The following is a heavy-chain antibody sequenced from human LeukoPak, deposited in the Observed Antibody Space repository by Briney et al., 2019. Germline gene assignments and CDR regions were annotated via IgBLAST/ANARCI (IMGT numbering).Heavy chain of an antibody. CDR1: GFTFSSYA. Sequence: QPGGSLRLSCAASGFTFSSYAMGWVRQAPGKGLEWVSAISGSGGSTYYADSVKGRFTISRDNSKNTLYLQMNSLRAEDTAVYYCAKSLNYYDSSGYYGALDYWGQGTLVTVSS. D-gene: IGHD3-22*01. CDR3: AKSLNYYDSSGYYGALDY. CDR2: ISGSGGST. J-gene: IGHJ4*02. V-gene: IGHV3-23*01.